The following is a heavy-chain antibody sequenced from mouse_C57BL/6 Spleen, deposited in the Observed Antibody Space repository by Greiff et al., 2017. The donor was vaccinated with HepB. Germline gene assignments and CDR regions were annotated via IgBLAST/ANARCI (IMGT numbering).Heavy chain of an antibody. CDR2: IYTRSGNT. J-gene: IGHJ4*01. V-gene: IGHV1-81*01. Sequence: QVQLQQSGAELARPGASVKLSCKASGYTFTSSGISWVKQRTGQGLEWIGEIYTRSGNTYYNEKFKGKATLTADKSSSTAYMGLLSLTSEDSAVYFCARLGCDGYYSYYAMDYWGQGTSVTVSS. D-gene: IGHD2-3*01. CDR3: ARLGCDGYYSYYAMDY. CDR1: GYTFTSSG.